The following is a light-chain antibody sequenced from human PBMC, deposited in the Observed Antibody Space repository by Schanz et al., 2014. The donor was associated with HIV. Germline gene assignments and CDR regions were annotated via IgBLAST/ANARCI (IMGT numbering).Light chain of an antibody. Sequence: QSVLTQPASVSGSPGQSITISCTGTSSDVGSYNLVSWYQQYPGKAPKLMIYEISKWPSGVSNRFSGSKSGNTASLTISGLQAEDEADYYCSSFSTTSPLVLFGGGTKLTVL. CDR2: EIS. V-gene: IGLV2-14*02. CDR1: SSDVGSYNL. J-gene: IGLJ2*01. CDR3: SSFSTTSPLVL.